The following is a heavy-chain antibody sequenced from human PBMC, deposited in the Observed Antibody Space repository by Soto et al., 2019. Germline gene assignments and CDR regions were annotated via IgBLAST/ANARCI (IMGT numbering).Heavy chain of an antibody. J-gene: IGHJ4*02. CDR1: GYSVSSAYY. Sequence: PSETQSLTSVVSGYSVSSAYYWGWIRQSPGKGLEWIASIYHRINTYYNPSLKGRVTISVDTSKNQVSLRVTSVTAADTAVYYCARGRGSDYRDSSGCFDSWGLGTLVTVSS. CDR3: ARGRGSDYRDSSGCFDS. V-gene: IGHV4-38-2*01. D-gene: IGHD3-22*01. CDR2: IYHRINT.